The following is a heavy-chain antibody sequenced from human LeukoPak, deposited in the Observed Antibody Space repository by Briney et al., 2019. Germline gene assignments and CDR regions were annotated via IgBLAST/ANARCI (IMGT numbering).Heavy chain of an antibody. V-gene: IGHV4-59*01. D-gene: IGHD5-24*01. J-gene: IGHJ4*02. CDR2: ISDSGDT. CDR1: GGSINRYS. Sequence: PSETLSLTCAVSGGSINRYSWNWIRQPPGKGLEWIGYISDSGDTNFNPSLKSRVTISIDTSKNRFSLKLTSVTAADTAVYYCARGGGAAGHNYEFDYWGQGTLVTVSS. CDR3: ARGGGAAGHNYEFDY.